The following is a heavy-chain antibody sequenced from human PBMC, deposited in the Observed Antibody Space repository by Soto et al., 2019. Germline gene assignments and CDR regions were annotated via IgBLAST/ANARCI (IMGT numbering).Heavy chain of an antibody. CDR1: GGSISTYY. CDR3: AGHRYRTQSNGVMTPFEAFDL. D-gene: IGHD3-3*01. CDR2: VYRSGST. V-gene: IGHV4-59*08. J-gene: IGHJ3*01. Sequence: QVQLQESGPGLVKPSESLSLTCTVSGGSISTYYWSWLRQTPGKGLEWIGHVYRSGSTNYNPSLKSRRTISVDTSNNQFSLKLNSVTAQDAAVYYCAGHRYRTQSNGVMTPFEAFDLWGRGTLVNVSS.